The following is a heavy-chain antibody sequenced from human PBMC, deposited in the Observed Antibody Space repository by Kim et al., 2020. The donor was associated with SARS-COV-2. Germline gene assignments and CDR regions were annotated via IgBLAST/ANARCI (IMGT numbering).Heavy chain of an antibody. CDR1: GFTFSSYG. Sequence: GGSLRLSCAASGFTFSSYGMHWVRQAPGKGLEWVAVIWYDGSNKYYADSVKGRFTISRDNSKNTLYLQMNSLRAEDTAVYYCAREKDPSYFWSLRGQPGFDPWGQGTLVTVSS. CDR3: AREKDPSYFWSLRGQPGFDP. CDR2: IWYDGSNK. J-gene: IGHJ5*02. D-gene: IGHD3-3*01. V-gene: IGHV3-33*01.